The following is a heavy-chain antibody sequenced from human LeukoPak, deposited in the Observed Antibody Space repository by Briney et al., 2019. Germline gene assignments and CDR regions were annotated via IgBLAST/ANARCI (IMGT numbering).Heavy chain of an antibody. V-gene: IGHV3-53*01. CDR2: TFSGGST. Sequence: GGSLRLSCAASGSTVNSNFMNWVRQAPGKGLEWVSVTFSGGSTYYADSVKGRFTISRDNSKNTLYLQMNSLRAEDTAVYYCASGNSGYFYADYWGRGALVTVSS. CDR1: GSTVNSNF. D-gene: IGHD3-22*01. J-gene: IGHJ4*02. CDR3: ASGNSGYFYADY.